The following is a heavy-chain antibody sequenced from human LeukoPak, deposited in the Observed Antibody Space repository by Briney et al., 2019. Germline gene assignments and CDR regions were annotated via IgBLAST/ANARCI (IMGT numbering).Heavy chain of an antibody. CDR1: GYSFTSYW. CDR2: IYPGDSDT. V-gene: IGHV5-51*01. CDR3: ARAETQYYDFWSGYHNWFDP. J-gene: IGHJ5*02. D-gene: IGHD3-3*01. Sequence: PGESLKISCKGSGYSFTSYWIGWVRQMPGKGLEWMGIIYPGDSDTRYSPSFQGQVTISADKSISTAYLQWSSLKASDTAMYYCARAETQYYDFWSGYHNWFDPWGQGTLVTVSS.